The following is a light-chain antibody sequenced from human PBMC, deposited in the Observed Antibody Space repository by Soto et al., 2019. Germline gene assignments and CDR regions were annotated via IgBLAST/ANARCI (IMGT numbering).Light chain of an antibody. V-gene: IGLV2-14*01. CDR3: SSYADSDTLYV. Sequence: QSALTQPASVSGSPGQSITISCTGTSSDVGAYNYVSWYQQHPGKAPKLLIFEVSSRPSGVSNRFSGSKSGSTASLTISGLXAEDEADYYCSSYADSDTLYVFGTGTKVT. CDR1: SSDVGAYNY. CDR2: EVS. J-gene: IGLJ1*01.